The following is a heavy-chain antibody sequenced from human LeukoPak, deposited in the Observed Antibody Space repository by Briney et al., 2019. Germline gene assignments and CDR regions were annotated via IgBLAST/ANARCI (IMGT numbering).Heavy chain of an antibody. CDR3: ASLRRGYGAHAVDY. CDR2: IYTSGST. V-gene: IGHV4-4*07. J-gene: IGHJ4*02. CDR1: GGSISSYY. D-gene: IGHD4-17*01. Sequence: SETLSLTCTVSGGSISSYYWSWIRQPAGKGLEWIGRIYTSGSTNYNPSLKSRVTMSVDTSKNQFSLKLSSVTAADTAVYYCASLRRGYGAHAVDYWGQGTLVTVSS.